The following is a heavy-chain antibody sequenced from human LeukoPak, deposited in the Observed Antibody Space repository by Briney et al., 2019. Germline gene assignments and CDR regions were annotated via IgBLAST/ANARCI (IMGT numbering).Heavy chain of an antibody. Sequence: SETLSLTCSVSVGSVRGYYWGWIRQPAGKGLEWIGRISTSGSTNYNPSLKSRVTISLDNSKNQFSLTLTSVTAADTAIYFCARTEFGSTIPTRYYYYMDVWGKGATVTVSS. CDR1: VGSVRGYY. V-gene: IGHV4-4*07. CDR2: ISTSGST. J-gene: IGHJ6*03. D-gene: IGHD2-2*01. CDR3: ARTEFGSTIPTRYYYYMDV.